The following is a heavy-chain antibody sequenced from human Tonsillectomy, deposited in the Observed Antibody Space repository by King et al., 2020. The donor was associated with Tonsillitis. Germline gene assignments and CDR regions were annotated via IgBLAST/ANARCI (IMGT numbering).Heavy chain of an antibody. CDR3: ARARFGYYMDV. Sequence: LQLQESGPGLVKPSETLSLTCTVSGGSISSYYWSWIRQPPGKGLEWIGYISYSGSTNYNPSLKSRGTISLYTSKNRFSLKLSSVTAAYTAVYYCARARFGYYMDVWGKGTTVTVSS. CDR1: GGSISSYY. CDR2: ISYSGST. J-gene: IGHJ6*03. V-gene: IGHV4-59*01. D-gene: IGHD3-10*01.